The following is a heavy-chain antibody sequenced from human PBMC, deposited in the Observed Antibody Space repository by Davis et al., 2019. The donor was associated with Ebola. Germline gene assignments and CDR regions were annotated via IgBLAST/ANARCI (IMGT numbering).Heavy chain of an antibody. Sequence: GESLKISCKGFGYSFTSYWIAWVRLMPGKGLEWMGIIYPGDSDTRYSPSFQGQVTISADKSISTAYLQWSSLKASDTAMYYCARRRIAAAPYYYYGMDVWGQGTTVTVSS. J-gene: IGHJ6*02. V-gene: IGHV5-51*01. CDR3: ARRRIAAAPYYYYGMDV. CDR1: GYSFTSYW. CDR2: IYPGDSDT. D-gene: IGHD6-13*01.